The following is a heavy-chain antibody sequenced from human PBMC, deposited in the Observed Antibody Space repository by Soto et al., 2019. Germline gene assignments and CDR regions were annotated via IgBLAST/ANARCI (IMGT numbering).Heavy chain of an antibody. Sequence: SSETLSLTCSVSDDSINSSSFYWGWIRQPPGKGLEWIGSIFYSGITYYNPSLKSRVTMSVDTSKNQFSLKLSSVTAADTAVYYGARHAIFPFFGVAPKVGXRETLVTVP. CDR2: IFYSGIT. V-gene: IGHV4-39*01. J-gene: IGHJ4*02. CDR3: ARHAIFPFFGVAPKV. D-gene: IGHD3-3*01. CDR1: DDSINSSSFY.